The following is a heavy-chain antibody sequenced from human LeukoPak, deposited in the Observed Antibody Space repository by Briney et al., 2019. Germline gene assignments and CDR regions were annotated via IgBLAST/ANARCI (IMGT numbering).Heavy chain of an antibody. J-gene: IGHJ4*02. Sequence: ASVKVSCKVSGYTLTELSMHWVRQSPGKGLEWMGGFDPEDGETIYAQKFQGRVTMTEDTSTDTAYMELSSLRSEDTAVYYCATNIIPRRWELLRYWGQGTLVTVSS. D-gene: IGHD1-26*01. V-gene: IGHV1-24*01. CDR2: FDPEDGET. CDR1: GYTLTELS. CDR3: ATNIIPRRWELLRY.